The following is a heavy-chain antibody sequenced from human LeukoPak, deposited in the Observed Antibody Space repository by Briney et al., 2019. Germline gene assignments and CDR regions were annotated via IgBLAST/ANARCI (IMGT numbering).Heavy chain of an antibody. CDR1: GFTFSDYT. CDR3: ARSRYCSSGSCYADY. J-gene: IGHJ4*02. Sequence: GGSLRLSCAASGFTFSDYTMNWVRQAPGKGLEWVSYIDLSGSVLYYVDSVKGRFTISRDNAKNSPYLQMNSLRAEDTAVYYCARSRYCSSGSCYADYWGQGTLVTVSS. V-gene: IGHV3-48*04. D-gene: IGHD2-15*01. CDR2: IDLSGSVL.